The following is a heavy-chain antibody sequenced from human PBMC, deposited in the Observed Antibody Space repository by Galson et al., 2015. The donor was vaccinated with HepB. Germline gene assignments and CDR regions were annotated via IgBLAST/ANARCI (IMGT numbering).Heavy chain of an antibody. CDR3: AKDSLLYSSGWYGAEDYYYYYMDV. Sequence: SLRLSCAASGFTFSSYGMHWVRQAPGKGLEWVAVISYDGSNKYYADSVKGRFTISRDNSKNTLYLQMNSLRAEDTAVYYCAKDSLLYSSGWYGAEDYYYYYMDVWGKGTTVTVSS. CDR1: GFTFSSYG. D-gene: IGHD6-19*01. CDR2: ISYDGSNK. V-gene: IGHV3-30*18. J-gene: IGHJ6*03.